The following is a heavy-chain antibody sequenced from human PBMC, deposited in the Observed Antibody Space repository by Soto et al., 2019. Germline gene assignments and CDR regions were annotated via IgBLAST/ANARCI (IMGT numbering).Heavy chain of an antibody. J-gene: IGHJ4*02. D-gene: IGHD6-6*01. CDR1: GYSFTSYW. V-gene: IGHV5-10-1*01. CDR3: ARHPSLNSSSSGY. CDR2: IDPSDSYT. Sequence: PGESLKISCKGSGYSFTSYWISWVRQMPGKGLEWMGRIDPSDSYTNYSPSFQGHVTISADKSISTAYLQWSSLKASDTAMYYCARHPSLNSSSSGYWGQGTLVTVSS.